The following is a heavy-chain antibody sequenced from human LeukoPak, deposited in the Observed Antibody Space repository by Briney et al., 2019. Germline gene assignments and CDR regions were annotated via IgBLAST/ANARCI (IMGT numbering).Heavy chain of an antibody. D-gene: IGHD6-19*01. CDR1: GYSFTSYW. J-gene: IGHJ6*03. Sequence: GESLKISCKGSGYSFTSYWIGWVRQMPGKGLEWMGIIHPGDSDTRYSPSFQGQVTISADKSISTAYLQWSSVKASDTAIYYCARAGTYYYYHMDVWGKGTTVTVFS. CDR3: ARAGTYYYYHMDV. V-gene: IGHV5-51*01. CDR2: IHPGDSDT.